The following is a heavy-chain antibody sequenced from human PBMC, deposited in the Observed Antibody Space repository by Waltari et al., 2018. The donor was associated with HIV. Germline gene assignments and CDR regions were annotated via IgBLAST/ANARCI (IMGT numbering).Heavy chain of an antibody. V-gene: IGHV4-38-2*01. Sequence: QVQLQESGPGLLKPSETLYLTCVVSGYSISSNYNWGWIRQPPGKGLEWIGSVYHSGSTLHNPSLNSRVTISIDTSKSQFSLKLSSVTAADTAVYYCARAEVVPALFDLWGRGTLVTVSS. D-gene: IGHD2-2*01. CDR3: ARAEVVPALFDL. CDR1: GYSISSNYN. J-gene: IGHJ2*01. CDR2: VYHSGST.